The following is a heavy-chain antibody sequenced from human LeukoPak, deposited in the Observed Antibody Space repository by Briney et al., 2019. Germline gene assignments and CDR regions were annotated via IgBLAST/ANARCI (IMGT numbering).Heavy chain of an antibody. V-gene: IGHV3-33*08. CDR1: GFTFSRHG. CDR2: IGDTGRAK. Sequence: GGSLRLSCAASGFTFSRHGMHWVRQAPGKGLEWVAVIGDTGRAKYYADSVEGRFTASRDNSNKILYLEMNSLRYDDTALYYCAREAAWGNWYFDLWGRGTLVTVSS. CDR3: AREAAWGNWYFDL. J-gene: IGHJ2*01. D-gene: IGHD3-16*01.